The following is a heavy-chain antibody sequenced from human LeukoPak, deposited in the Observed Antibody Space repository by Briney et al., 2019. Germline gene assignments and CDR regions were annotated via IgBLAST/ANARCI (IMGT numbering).Heavy chain of an antibody. CDR3: ASHSSSWYGFDY. J-gene: IGHJ4*02. V-gene: IGHV3-53*01. Sequence: PGGSLRLSCAASGFTVSSNHMSWVRQGPGKGLEWVSVIYSGGSTYYADSVKGRFTISRDNSKYTLYLQMNSLRAEDTAVYYCASHSSSWYGFDYWGQGTLVTVSS. CDR2: IYSGGST. CDR1: GFTVSSNH. D-gene: IGHD6-13*01.